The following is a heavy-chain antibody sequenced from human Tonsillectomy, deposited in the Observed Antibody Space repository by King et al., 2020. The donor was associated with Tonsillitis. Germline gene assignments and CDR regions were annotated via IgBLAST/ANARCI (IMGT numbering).Heavy chain of an antibody. Sequence: QVQLVESGGGVVQPGRSLRLSCAASGVIFSSYAMHWVRQAPGKGLEWVAVISYDGSNKYYADSVKGRFTISRDNTNNTLYLQVNSLRPEDTALYYCASVRGYSYYYDTCGYAFDIWGQGTMVTVSS. D-gene: IGHD3-22*01. V-gene: IGHV3-30*04. CDR2: ISYDGSNK. CDR3: ASVRGYSYYYDTCGYAFDI. J-gene: IGHJ3*02. CDR1: GVIFSSYA.